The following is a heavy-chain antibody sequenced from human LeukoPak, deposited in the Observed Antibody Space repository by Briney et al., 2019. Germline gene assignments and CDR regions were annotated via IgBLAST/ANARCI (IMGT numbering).Heavy chain of an antibody. CDR3: THRANWNDIFDY. J-gene: IGHJ4*02. Sequence: SGPTLVNPAQTLTLTCTFSGFSLSTSGVGVGWVRQPPGKSLEWLTIIYWNDDESYSPSLKGRLTITKDTSKNQVVLTMTSVDPVDTATYYCTHRANWNDIFDYWGQGTLVTVSS. V-gene: IGHV2-5*01. D-gene: IGHD1-20*01. CDR1: GFSLSTSGVG. CDR2: IYWNDDE.